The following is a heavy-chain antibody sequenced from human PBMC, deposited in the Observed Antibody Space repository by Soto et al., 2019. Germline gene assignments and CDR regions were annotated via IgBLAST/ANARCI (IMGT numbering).Heavy chain of an antibody. Sequence: VKVSVESSGSTVTFCNMPWGRRAPGQGHESMGGINPKSGGTMDPQKFQGRVTMTWDTAISAAYMALTRLRTDDTAVYYCARDLAKGGGSAGFDYGGQGPLVTASP. CDR1: GSTVTFCN. J-gene: IGHJ4*02. D-gene: IGHD1-26*01. CDR2: INPKSGGT. V-gene: IGHV1-2*02. CDR3: ARDLAKGGGSAGFDY.